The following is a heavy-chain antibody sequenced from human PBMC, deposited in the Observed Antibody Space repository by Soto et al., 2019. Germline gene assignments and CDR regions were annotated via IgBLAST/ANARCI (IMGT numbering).Heavy chain of an antibody. J-gene: IGHJ4*02. CDR2: TYXWXKXXX. V-gene: IGHV6-1*01. D-gene: IGHD2-21*02. CDR3: ARGSDSSFDY. CDR1: GDSVSSNSAA. Sequence: SQTLALTCAISGDSVSSNSAAWTWIRQSPARGXEWXXXTYXWXKXXXXXVVSMKSRLTINPDTSKNEFSLQLNSVTPEDTAVYYCARGSDSSFDYWGQGSLVTVS.